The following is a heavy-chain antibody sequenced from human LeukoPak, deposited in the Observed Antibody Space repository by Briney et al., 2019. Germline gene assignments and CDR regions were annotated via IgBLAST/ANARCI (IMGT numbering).Heavy chain of an antibody. J-gene: IGHJ3*02. CDR1: GFTFTNYW. CDR3: ASISTADAFDI. Sequence: GGSLRLSCTASGFTFTNYWMNWVRQAPGKGLEWVATIKQDGSQKYYVDSVKGRFTISRDNAKNSLYLQMSSLRGEDTAVYYCASISTADAFDIWGQGTMVTVSS. CDR2: IKQDGSQK. D-gene: IGHD4-17*01. V-gene: IGHV3-7*01.